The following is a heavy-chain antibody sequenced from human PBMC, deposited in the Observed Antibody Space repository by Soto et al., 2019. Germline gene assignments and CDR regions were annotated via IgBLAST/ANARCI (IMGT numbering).Heavy chain of an antibody. CDR3: ARTTAKYYDILTGYPYYYHYYMDV. Sequence: PSETLSLTCTVSGGSISSGGYYWSWIRQHPGKGLEWIGYIYYSGSTYYNPSLKSRVTISVDTSKNQFSLKLSSVTAADTAVYYCARTTAKYYDILTGYPYYYHYYMDVWGKGTTVTVSS. CDR2: IYYSGST. CDR1: GGSISSGGYY. V-gene: IGHV4-31*03. J-gene: IGHJ6*03. D-gene: IGHD3-9*01.